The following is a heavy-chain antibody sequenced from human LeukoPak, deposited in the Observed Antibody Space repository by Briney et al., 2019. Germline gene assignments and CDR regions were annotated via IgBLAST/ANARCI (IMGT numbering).Heavy chain of an antibody. J-gene: IGHJ4*02. Sequence: SPSETLSLTCAVYGGSFSGYYWSWIRQPPGKGLEWIGYIYYSGSTNYNPSLKSRVTISVDTSKNQFSLKLSSVTAADTAVYYCAAQYCGGDCYDYWGQGTLVTVSS. CDR1: GGSFSGYY. CDR3: AAQYCGGDCYDY. V-gene: IGHV4-59*01. CDR2: IYYSGST. D-gene: IGHD2-21*01.